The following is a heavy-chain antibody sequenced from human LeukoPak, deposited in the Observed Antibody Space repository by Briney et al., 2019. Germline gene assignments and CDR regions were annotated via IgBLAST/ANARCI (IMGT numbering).Heavy chain of an antibody. J-gene: IGHJ4*02. CDR3: ARGDSGTYWSFDC. CDR1: GYTFTNYA. D-gene: IGHD1-26*01. Sequence: ASVKVSCKGSGYTFTNYAIYLRRQAPGQRLEWMGWINGGIGNTKYSQKFQGRVTITRDTSASTAYMELSSLRSEDTAVYYCARGDSGTYWSFDCWGQGTLVTVSS. CDR2: INGGIGNT. V-gene: IGHV1-3*01.